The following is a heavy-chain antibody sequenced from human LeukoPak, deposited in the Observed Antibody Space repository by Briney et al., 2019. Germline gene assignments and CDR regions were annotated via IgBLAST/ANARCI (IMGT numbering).Heavy chain of an antibody. CDR3: AKVPYEPSYTSTFYS. CDR2: INHSGST. V-gene: IGHV4-34*01. D-gene: IGHD2-2*02. J-gene: IGHJ4*02. CDR1: GGSFSGYY. Sequence: SETLSLTCAVYGGSFSGYYWSWIRQPPGKGLEWIGEINHSGSTNYNPSLKSRVTISVDTSKNQFSLKLSSVTAADTALYYCAKVPYEPSYTSTFYSWGQGTLVTVSS.